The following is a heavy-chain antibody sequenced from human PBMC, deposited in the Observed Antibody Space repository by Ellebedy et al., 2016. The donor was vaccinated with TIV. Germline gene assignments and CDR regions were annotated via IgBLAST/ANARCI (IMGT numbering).Heavy chain of an antibody. D-gene: IGHD3-10*01. V-gene: IGHV4-34*01. J-gene: IGHJ4*02. CDR3: AGNLKFSASASYDF. CDR2: VNLIGTT. CDR1: GGAFSGYF. Sequence: SETLSLXXDVFGGAFSGYFWTWIRQPPGKGLEWIGEVNLIGTTYYNPSLKSRVTISVDTTKKRFSLNLTSVTAADSAVYYCAGNLKFSASASYDFWGQGTLVTVSS.